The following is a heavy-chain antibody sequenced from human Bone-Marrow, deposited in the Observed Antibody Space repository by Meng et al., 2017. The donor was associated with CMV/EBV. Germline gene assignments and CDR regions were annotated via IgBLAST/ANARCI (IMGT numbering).Heavy chain of an antibody. J-gene: IGHJ4*02. CDR1: GFTFSSYA. V-gene: IGHV3-30-3*01. Sequence: GGSLRLSCAASGFTFSSYAMHWVRQAPGKGLEWVAVISYEGSNKYYADSVKGRFTISRDNSKNTLFQQMNSLRAEDTAVYYCARDGGDIVVVPAASYFDYWGQGTLVTVSS. CDR3: ARDGGDIVVVPAASYFDY. D-gene: IGHD2-2*01. CDR2: ISYEGSNK.